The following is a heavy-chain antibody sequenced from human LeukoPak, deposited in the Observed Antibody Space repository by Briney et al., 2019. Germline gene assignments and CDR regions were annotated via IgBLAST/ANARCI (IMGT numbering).Heavy chain of an antibody. Sequence: GGSLRLSCGASGFTFNHYGMNWVRQAPGKGLEWVSIISGSGDSAFYADSVKGRFTISRDNSKNTLYLQMNSLRAEDTAIYYCAQKRGGYTPFDYWGQGTLVTVSS. CDR1: GFTFNHYG. V-gene: IGHV3-23*01. J-gene: IGHJ4*02. D-gene: IGHD5-12*01. CDR3: AQKRGGYTPFDY. CDR2: ISGSGDSA.